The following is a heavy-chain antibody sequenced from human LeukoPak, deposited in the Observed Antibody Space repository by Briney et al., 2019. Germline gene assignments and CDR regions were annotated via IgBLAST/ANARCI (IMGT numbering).Heavy chain of an antibody. V-gene: IGHV1-2*06. Sequence: GASVKVSCKASGYTFTGYYMHWVRQAPGQGLEWMGRINPNSGGTNYAQKFQGRVTMTRDTSISTAYMELSRLRSDDTAVYYCARDYYDSSGYSDWGQGTLVTVSS. J-gene: IGHJ4*02. D-gene: IGHD3-22*01. CDR1: GYTFTGYY. CDR2: INPNSGGT. CDR3: ARDYYDSSGYSD.